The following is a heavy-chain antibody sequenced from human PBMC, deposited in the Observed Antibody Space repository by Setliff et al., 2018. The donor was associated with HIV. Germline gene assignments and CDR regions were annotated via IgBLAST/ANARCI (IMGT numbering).Heavy chain of an antibody. D-gene: IGHD1-7*01. CDR1: GFTFTNSA. CDR3: AADPQTGTTSYDAFDI. V-gene: IGHV1-58*01. Sequence: SVKVSCKASGFTFTNSAVQWVRQARGQRLEWIGWIVVGSGNTNYAQKFQERVTITRDMSTSRAYMKLSGLRTEDTAVYYCAADPQTGTTSYDAFDIWGQGTVVTVSS. CDR2: IVVGSGNT. J-gene: IGHJ3*02.